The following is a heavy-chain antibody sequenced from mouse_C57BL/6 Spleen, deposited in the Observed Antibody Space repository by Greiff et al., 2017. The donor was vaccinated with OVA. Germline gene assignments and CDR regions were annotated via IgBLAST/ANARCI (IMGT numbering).Heavy chain of an antibody. CDR3: TRAPTTVVVPYFDY. CDR1: GFTFSSYA. Sequence: EVKLVESGEGLVKPGGSLKLSCAASGFTFSSYAMSWVRQTPEKRLEWVAYISSGGDYIYYADTVKGRFTISRDNARNTLYLQMSSLKSEDTAMYYCTRAPTTVVVPYFDYWGQGTTLTVSS. J-gene: IGHJ2*01. D-gene: IGHD1-1*01. V-gene: IGHV5-9-1*02. CDR2: ISSGGDYI.